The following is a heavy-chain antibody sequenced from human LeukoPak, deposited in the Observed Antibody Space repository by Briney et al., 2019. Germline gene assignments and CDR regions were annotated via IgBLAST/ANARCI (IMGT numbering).Heavy chain of an antibody. CDR2: IYYSGST. D-gene: IGHD2-2*01. J-gene: IGHJ4*02. Sequence: SETLSLTCTVSGGSISSYHWSWIRQPPGKGLEWIGYIYYSGSTNYNPSLKSRVTISVDTSKNQFSLKLSSVTAADTAVYYCAREGGYCSSTSCYGQFDYWGQGTLVTVSS. V-gene: IGHV4-59*01. CDR1: GGSISSYH. CDR3: AREGGYCSSTSCYGQFDY.